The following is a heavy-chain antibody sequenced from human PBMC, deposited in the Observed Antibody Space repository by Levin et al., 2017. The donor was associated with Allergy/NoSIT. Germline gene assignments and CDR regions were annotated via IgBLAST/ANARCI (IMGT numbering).Heavy chain of an antibody. CDR3: AKIPFGYYSKDR. D-gene: IGHD5-12*01. J-gene: IGHJ6*02. V-gene: IGHV4-4*02. CDR1: GVSITSDNW. Sequence: SETLSLICAVSGVSITSDNWWGWVRQPPGKGLEYIGEIYHSGSSNYNPSLKSRVTISVDKSKNQLSLKMTSVTAADTAVYYCAKIPFGYYSKDRWGQGTTVTVS. CDR2: IYHSGSS.